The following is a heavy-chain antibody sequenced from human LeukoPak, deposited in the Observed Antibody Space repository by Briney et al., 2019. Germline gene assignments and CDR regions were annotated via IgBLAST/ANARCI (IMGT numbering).Heavy chain of an antibody. D-gene: IGHD4-11*01. J-gene: IGHJ5*02. Sequence: SETPSLPCTVSGGSISNRSYYWGWIRQPPGTGLEWIGIIYHSGSTYYNPSLKSRLTISVDTSKNPFSLKLRTVNAADTAVYYFAIHLPGYSNTWPGPWGQGTLVTVSS. CDR2: IYHSGST. CDR1: GGSISNRSYY. CDR3: AIHLPGYSNTWPGP. V-gene: IGHV4-39*01.